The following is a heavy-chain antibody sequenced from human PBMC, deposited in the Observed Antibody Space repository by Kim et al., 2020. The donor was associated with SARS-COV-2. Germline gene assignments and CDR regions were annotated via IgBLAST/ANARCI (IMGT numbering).Heavy chain of an antibody. J-gene: IGHJ3*02. Sequence: VKGRFTISRDNAKNSLYLQMNSLRDEDTAVYYCARDYYDSSGYFPPAFDIWGQGTMVTVSS. CDR3: ARDYYDSSGYFPPAFDI. D-gene: IGHD3-22*01. V-gene: IGHV3-48*02.